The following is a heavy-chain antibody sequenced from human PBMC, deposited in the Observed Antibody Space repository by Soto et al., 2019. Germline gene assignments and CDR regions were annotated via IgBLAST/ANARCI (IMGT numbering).Heavy chain of an antibody. CDR3: ATDRSYAHND. D-gene: IGHD2-2*01. CDR2: INSDGSTT. V-gene: IGHV3-74*03. Sequence: EVQVVESGGGLVQPGGSLRLSCAASGFSFSNTWMHWVRQVPGKGLVWVSYINSDGSTTTYTDSVKGRFTISRDNAKNTVYLQMNSLRADDTAVYYCATDRSYAHNDWGQGASVTVSS. CDR1: GFSFSNTW. J-gene: IGHJ6*02.